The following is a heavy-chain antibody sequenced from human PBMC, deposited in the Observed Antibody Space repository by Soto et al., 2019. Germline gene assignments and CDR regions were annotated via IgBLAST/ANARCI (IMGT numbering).Heavy chain of an antibody. V-gene: IGHV3-23*01. Sequence: GGSLRLSCAASGFTFRTYAMGWVRQAPGKGLEYVSSISGSGGDRYYADSVRGRFTISRDNSKNTLYLQMNSLRAEDTAVYYCAKLSEDPYSGSYSDSWGQGALVTVSS. CDR2: ISGSGGDR. D-gene: IGHD1-26*01. CDR1: GFTFRTYA. J-gene: IGHJ4*02. CDR3: AKLSEDPYSGSYSDS.